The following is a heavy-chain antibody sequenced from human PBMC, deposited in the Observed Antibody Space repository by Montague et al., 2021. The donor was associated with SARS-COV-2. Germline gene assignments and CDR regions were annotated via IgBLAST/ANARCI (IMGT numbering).Heavy chain of an antibody. V-gene: IGHV4-34*01. D-gene: IGHD6-6*01. CDR1: GGSFSGYY. CDR3: ARGVRQLGVRYYYYYIDV. J-gene: IGHJ6*03. CDR2: INHSGST. Sequence: SETLSLTCAVYGGSFSGYYWSWIRQPPGKGLEWIGEINHSGSTNYNPSLKSRVTISMDTSKTQFSLKLSSVTAADTAVYYCARGVRQLGVRYYYYYIDVWGQGTPVTVSS.